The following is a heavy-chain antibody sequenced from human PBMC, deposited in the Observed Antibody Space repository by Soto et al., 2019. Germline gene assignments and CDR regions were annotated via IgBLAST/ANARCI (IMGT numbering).Heavy chain of an antibody. CDR3: AKNIGGFSGYANFDY. J-gene: IGHJ4*02. Sequence: EVQLLESGGDLVQPGGSLRLSCVGSGFTFSNDDLNWVRQASGKGLEWVAAITAGGFNTYYADSVKGRFTISRDNSKNTLYLQMNSLRAEDTAVYYCAKNIGGFSGYANFDYWGQGTLVTVSS. V-gene: IGHV3-23*01. CDR1: GFTFSNDD. CDR2: ITAGGFNT. D-gene: IGHD5-12*01.